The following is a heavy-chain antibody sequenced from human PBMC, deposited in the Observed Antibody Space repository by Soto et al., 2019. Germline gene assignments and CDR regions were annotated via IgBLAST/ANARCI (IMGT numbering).Heavy chain of an antibody. V-gene: IGHV3-74*01. CDR1: GFTFNSYW. CDR3: ARRIAVAGTYDH. CDR2: IDGDGTTT. Sequence: QAGGSLRLSCAASGFTFNSYWMHWVRQVPGKGLECVSRIDGDGTTTHYADSVKGRFTISRDNAKNTLYLQMNSLRAEDSAVYLCARRIAVAGTYDHWGLGTLVTVSS. J-gene: IGHJ4*02. D-gene: IGHD6-19*01.